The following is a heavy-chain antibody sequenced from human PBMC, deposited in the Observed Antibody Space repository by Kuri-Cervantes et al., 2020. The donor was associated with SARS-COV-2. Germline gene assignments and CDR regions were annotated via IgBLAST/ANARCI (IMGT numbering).Heavy chain of an antibody. D-gene: IGHD3-3*01. CDR1: GGSISSYY. Sequence: GSLRLSCTVSGGSISSYYWSWIRQPPGKGPEWIGYIYYSGSTNYNPSLKSRVTISVDTSKNQFSLKLSSVTAADTAVYYCARMYYDFWSGYYKYYFDYWGQGTLVTVSS. V-gene: IGHV4-59*01. CDR2: IYYSGST. J-gene: IGHJ4*02. CDR3: ARMYYDFWSGYYKYYFDY.